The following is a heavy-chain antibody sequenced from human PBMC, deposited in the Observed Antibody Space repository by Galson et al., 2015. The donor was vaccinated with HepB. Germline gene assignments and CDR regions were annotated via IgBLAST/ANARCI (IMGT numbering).Heavy chain of an antibody. J-gene: IGHJ6*02. CDR2: INPSGGST. Sequence: SVKVSCKASGYTFTSYYMHWVRQAPGQGLEWMGIINPSGGSTSYAQKLQGRVTMTRDTSTSTVYMELSSLRSEDTAVYYCARNQAVTTWGYFYYGMDVWGRGTTVTVSS. CDR3: ARNQAVTTWGYFYYGMDV. D-gene: IGHD4-17*01. V-gene: IGHV1-46*04. CDR1: GYTFTSYY.